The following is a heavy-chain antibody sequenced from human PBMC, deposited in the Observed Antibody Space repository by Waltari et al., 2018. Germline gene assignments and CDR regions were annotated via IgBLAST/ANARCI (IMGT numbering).Heavy chain of an antibody. V-gene: IGHV4-4*02. CDR3: ARDRARGLYLDT. CDR2: AHRSGRT. CDR1: GESMCSNYW. J-gene: IGHJ5*02. D-gene: IGHD2-15*01. Sequence: QLQLQESGPGLVKPSGTLSLSCVVSGESMCSNYWWCWFRQSPQKGLEWIGQAHRSGRTNYNPSFASRVTISLDTSNSHFSLKMTSATAADTAVYYCARDRARGLYLDTWGPGTLVAVS.